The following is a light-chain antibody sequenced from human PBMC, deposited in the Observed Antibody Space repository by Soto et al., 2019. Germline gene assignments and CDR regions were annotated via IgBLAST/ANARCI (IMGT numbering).Light chain of an antibody. CDR2: GAS. CDR3: QLYGSSPLLT. V-gene: IGKV3-20*01. CDR1: QSVSSSY. Sequence: EIVLTQSPGTLSLSPGERATLSCRASQSVSSSYLAWYQQRAGQAPRLLIYGASIRATGTPDRFSGSGSGTDFTLTISRLEPEDFAVYYCQLYGSSPLLTFGGGTKVEIK. J-gene: IGKJ4*01.